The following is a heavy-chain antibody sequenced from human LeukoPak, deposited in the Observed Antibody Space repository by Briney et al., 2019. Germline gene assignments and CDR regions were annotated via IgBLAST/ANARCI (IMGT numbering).Heavy chain of an antibody. V-gene: IGHV3-23*01. CDR2: ISGSGDKT. Sequence: QSGGSLRLSCAASGFTFTNYPMAWVQQAPGKGPQWVSAISGSGDKTIYADSVKGRFTISRDNSKNTWSLQMNSLRAEDTALYYCAKELWEGSGYLDYWGQGILVTVSS. J-gene: IGHJ4*02. CDR1: GFTFTNYP. D-gene: IGHD3-3*01. CDR3: AKELWEGSGYLDY.